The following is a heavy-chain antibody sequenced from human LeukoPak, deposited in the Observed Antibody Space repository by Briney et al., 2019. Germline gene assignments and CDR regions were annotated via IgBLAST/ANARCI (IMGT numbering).Heavy chain of an antibody. J-gene: IGHJ4*02. CDR1: GFTFNNYG. Sequence: GGSLRLSCAASGFTFNNYGMHWVRQAPGKGLEWVTFIRFDGSDKYYADSVKGRFTISRDNSRNTLYLQMNSLRAEDTAVYYCAREDPSGSYYAPHWGQGTLVTVSS. V-gene: IGHV3-30*02. CDR3: AREDPSGSYYAPH. D-gene: IGHD1-26*01. CDR2: IRFDGSDK.